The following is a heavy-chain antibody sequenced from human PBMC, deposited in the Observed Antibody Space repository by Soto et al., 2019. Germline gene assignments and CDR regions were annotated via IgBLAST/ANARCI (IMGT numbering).Heavy chain of an antibody. V-gene: IGHV1-58*01. CDR3: AAEKTDYYDSSGYYKTFDY. Sequence: ASVKVSCKASGFTFTSSAVQWVRQARGQRLEWIGWIVVGSGNTNYAQKFQERVTITRDMSTSTAYMELSSLGSEDTAVYYRAAEKTDYYDSSGYYKTFDYWGQGTLVTVSS. J-gene: IGHJ4*02. D-gene: IGHD3-22*01. CDR2: IVVGSGNT. CDR1: GFTFTSSA.